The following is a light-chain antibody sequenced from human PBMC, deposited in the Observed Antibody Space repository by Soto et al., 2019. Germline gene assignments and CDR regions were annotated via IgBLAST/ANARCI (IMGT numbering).Light chain of an antibody. CDR1: SSDVGAYNY. CDR3: CSYGGTYTFRI. Sequence: QSALTQPRSVSGSPGQSVTISCTGTSSDVGAYNYVSWYQQHPGKVPKLMIYDVSKRPSGVPDHFSGSKSGNTASLTISGLQAEDEADYYCCSYGGTYTFRIFGGGTKLTVL. CDR2: DVS. V-gene: IGLV2-11*01. J-gene: IGLJ2*01.